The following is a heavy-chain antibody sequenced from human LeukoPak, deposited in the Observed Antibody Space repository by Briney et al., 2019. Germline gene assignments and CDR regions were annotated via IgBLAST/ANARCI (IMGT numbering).Heavy chain of an antibody. CDR3: ATTNDIDNYYFDY. CDR2: ISGNSGYT. Sequence: GGSVRLSCAASGFTFSDYYMSWIGQAPGKGLEWVSYISGNSGYTNYADSVKGRFTISRDNAKNSLFLHMNSLRPEDTALYYCATTNDIDNYYFDYWGQGTLVTVSS. CDR1: GFTFSDYY. V-gene: IGHV3-11*06. D-gene: IGHD1-1*01. J-gene: IGHJ4*02.